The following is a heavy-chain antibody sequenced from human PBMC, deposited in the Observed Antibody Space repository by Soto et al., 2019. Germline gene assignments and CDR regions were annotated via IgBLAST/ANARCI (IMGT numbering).Heavy chain of an antibody. V-gene: IGHV3-30-3*01. D-gene: IGHD6-19*01. Sequence: QVQLVESGGGVVQPGMSLRLSCAASGFMFSPYAMHWVRQAPGKGLEWVAVISYDGSDIYYGDSGKGRVTISRDNSRNTLYLEMNSLQTEDTAVFYCARDQGRTVTRGDWFDPWGQGTLVTVSS. CDR3: ARDQGRTVTRGDWFDP. CDR1: GFMFSPYA. J-gene: IGHJ5*02. CDR2: ISYDGSDI.